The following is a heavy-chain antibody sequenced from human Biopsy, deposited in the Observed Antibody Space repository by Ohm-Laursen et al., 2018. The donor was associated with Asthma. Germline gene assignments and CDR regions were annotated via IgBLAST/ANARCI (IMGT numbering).Heavy chain of an antibody. J-gene: IGHJ4*02. D-gene: IGHD2-2*01. CDR1: GGTFNTYV. CDR2: INSVFGTT. CDR3: ARKAGSCISRTCYSLDF. V-gene: IGHV1-69*01. Sequence: VYSVKVSCKSLGGTFNTYVIGWVRQAPGQGLEWMGGINSVFGTTTYPQKFQDRVTITADDSTSTVYMELSSLRSEDTAVYYCARKAGSCISRTCYSLDFWGQGTLVTVSS.